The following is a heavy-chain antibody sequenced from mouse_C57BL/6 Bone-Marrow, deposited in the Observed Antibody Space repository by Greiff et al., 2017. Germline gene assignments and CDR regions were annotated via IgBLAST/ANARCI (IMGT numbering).Heavy chain of an antibody. CDR3: ARSDYGSSPCYFDV. Sequence: VQLQQSGPELVKPGDSVKISCKASGYSFTGYFMNWVMQSHGKSLEWIGRINPYNGDTFYNQKFKGKATLTVDKSSSTAHMELRSLTSEDSAVYYCARSDYGSSPCYFDVWGTGTTVTVSS. CDR1: GYSFTGYF. V-gene: IGHV1-20*01. J-gene: IGHJ1*03. D-gene: IGHD1-1*01. CDR2: INPYNGDT.